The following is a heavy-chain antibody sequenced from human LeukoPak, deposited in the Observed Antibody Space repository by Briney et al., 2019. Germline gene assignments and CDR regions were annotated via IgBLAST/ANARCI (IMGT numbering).Heavy chain of an antibody. J-gene: IGHJ4*02. Sequence: SGTLSLTCTVSGGSINTPNYYWSGIRPPPGKGLEWTGEINHSGSTNYNPSLKSRVTISVDTSKNQFSLKLSSVTAADTAVYYCARHGGGKDTAMVYFDYWGQGTLVTVSS. V-gene: IGHV4-39*01. CDR2: INHSGST. CDR1: GGSINTPNYY. D-gene: IGHD5-18*01. CDR3: ARHGGGKDTAMVYFDY.